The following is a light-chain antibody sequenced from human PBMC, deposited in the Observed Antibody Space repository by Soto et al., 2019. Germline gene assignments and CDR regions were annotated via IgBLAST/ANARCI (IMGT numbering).Light chain of an antibody. V-gene: IGLV2-11*01. CDR1: SSDLGVYNY. Sequence: QCVQSHPLSASWSPGHLVTISCTGTSSDLGVYNYVSWYQHHPGKAPKLIIYDVYKRPSGVPDRFSASKSDNTASLTISGLQAEDQADYYCCSYTGTYTWVFGGGTKVTVL. CDR2: DVY. J-gene: IGLJ3*02. CDR3: CSYTGTYTWV.